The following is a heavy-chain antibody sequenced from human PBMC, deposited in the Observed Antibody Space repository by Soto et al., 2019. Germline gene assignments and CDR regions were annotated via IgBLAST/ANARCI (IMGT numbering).Heavy chain of an antibody. CDR1: GFTFSSYA. CDR3: AKDLVIGAVAGLFDY. V-gene: IGHV3-23*01. Sequence: GGSLRLSCAASGFTFSSYAMSWVRQAPGKELEWVSAISGSGGSTYYADSVKGRFTISRDNSKNTLYLQMNSLRAEDTAAYYCAKDLVIGAVAGLFDYWGQGTLVTVSS. J-gene: IGHJ4*02. CDR2: ISGSGGST. D-gene: IGHD6-19*01.